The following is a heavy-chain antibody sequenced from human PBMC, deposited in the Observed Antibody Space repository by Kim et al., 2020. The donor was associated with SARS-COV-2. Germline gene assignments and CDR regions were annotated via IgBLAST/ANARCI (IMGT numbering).Heavy chain of an antibody. CDR1: GYTFTGYY. CDR3: ARALGRITMIVANWYFDL. Sequence: ASVKVSCKASGYTFTGYYMHWVRQAPGQGLEWMGWINPNSGGTNYAQKFQGRVTMTRDTSISTAYMELSRLRSDDTAVYYCARALGRITMIVANWYFDLWGRGTLVTVSS. J-gene: IGHJ2*01. V-gene: IGHV1-2*02. CDR2: INPNSGGT. D-gene: IGHD3-22*01.